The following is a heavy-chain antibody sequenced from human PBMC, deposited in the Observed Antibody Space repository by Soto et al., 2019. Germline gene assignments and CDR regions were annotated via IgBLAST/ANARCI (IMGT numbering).Heavy chain of an antibody. CDR1: GGSVNGYY. J-gene: IGHJ5*02. V-gene: IGHV4-34*02. CDR3: ATRITVFGLLIPPFDP. Sequence: QVHLQQWGAGLLKPSETLSLTCAVYGGSVNGYYWNWIRQPPGKALEWIGEINHTGGTHYNPSLKSRVTMSVDTSKNQFSLRLSSVTAADTAIYYCATRITVFGLLIPPFDPWGQGTQVTVSS. CDR2: INHTGGT. D-gene: IGHD3-3*01.